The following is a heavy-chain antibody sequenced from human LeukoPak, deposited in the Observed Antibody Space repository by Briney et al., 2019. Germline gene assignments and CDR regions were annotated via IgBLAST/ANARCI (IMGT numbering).Heavy chain of an antibody. Sequence: ASVKVSCKASGGTFSSYAIGWVRQAPGQGLEWMGGIIPIFGTANYAQKFQGRVTITTDESTSTAYMELSSLRSEDTAVYYCARDNCAGANWFDPWGQGTLVTVSS. CDR2: IIPIFGTA. CDR1: GGTFSSYA. V-gene: IGHV1-69*05. CDR3: ARDNCAGANWFDP. J-gene: IGHJ5*02. D-gene: IGHD1-1*01.